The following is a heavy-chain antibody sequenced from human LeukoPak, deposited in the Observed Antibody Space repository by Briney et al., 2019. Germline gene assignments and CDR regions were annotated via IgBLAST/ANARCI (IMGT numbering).Heavy chain of an antibody. D-gene: IGHD1-26*01. V-gene: IGHV3-33*01. CDR2: IWDDGSNK. CDR3: ARDWELVDY. J-gene: IGHJ4*02. Sequence: GRSLRLSCAASGFTFSSYGIHWVRQAPGKGLEWVAVIWDDGSNKYYTDSVKGRFTISRDNSKNTLYLQMNSLRAEDTAVYYCARDWELVDYWGQGTLVTVSS. CDR1: GFTFSSYG.